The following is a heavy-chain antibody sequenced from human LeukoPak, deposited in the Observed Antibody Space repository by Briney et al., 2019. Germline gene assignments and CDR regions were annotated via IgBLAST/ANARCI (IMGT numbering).Heavy chain of an antibody. CDR2: IYTSGST. CDR3: ARDYYDSSGYYYHAFDI. V-gene: IGHV4-61*02. J-gene: IGHJ3*02. Sequence: SETLSLTCTVSGGSISSGSYYWSWIRQPAGKGLEWIGRIYTSGSTNYNPSLKSRVTISVDTSKNQFSLKLSSVTAADTAVYYCARDYYDSSGYYYHAFDIWGQGTMVTVSA. CDR1: GGSISSGSYY. D-gene: IGHD3-22*01.